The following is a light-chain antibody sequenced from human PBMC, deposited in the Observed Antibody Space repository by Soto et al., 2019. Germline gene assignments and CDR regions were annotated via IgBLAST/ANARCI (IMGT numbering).Light chain of an antibody. CDR3: QQYGSSPFT. CDR2: GAS. CDR1: QSVSSSY. V-gene: IGKV3-20*01. Sequence: EIVLTQSPGTLSLSSGERATLSCRASQSVSSSYLAWYQQKPGQAPRLLIYGASSRATGIPDRFSGSGSGTDFTLTISRLEPEDFAVYYCQQYGSSPFTFGGGTKVDIK. J-gene: IGKJ4*01.